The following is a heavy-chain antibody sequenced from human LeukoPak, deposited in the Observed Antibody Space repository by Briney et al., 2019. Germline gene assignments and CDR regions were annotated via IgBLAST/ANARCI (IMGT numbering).Heavy chain of an antibody. V-gene: IGHV4-59*08. CDR1: GGSISSYY. D-gene: IGHD6-19*01. CDR2: IYYSGST. Sequence: SETLSLTCTVSGGSISSYYWSWIRQPPGKGLEWIGYIYYSGSTNYNPSLKSRVTISVDTSKNQFSLKLSSVTAADTAVYYCASSGWFQGGFDPWGQGTLVTVSS. J-gene: IGHJ5*02. CDR3: ASSGWFQGGFDP.